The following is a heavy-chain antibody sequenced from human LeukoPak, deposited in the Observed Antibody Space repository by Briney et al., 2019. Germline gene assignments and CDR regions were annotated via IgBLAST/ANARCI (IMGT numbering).Heavy chain of an antibody. J-gene: IGHJ4*02. Sequence: PGGSLRLSCAASGFTFSNAWMSWVRQAPGKGLEWVGRIRSKANSYATAYAASVKGRFTISRDDSKNTAYLQMNSLKTEDTAVYYCTSGMATWLSFDYWGQGTLVTVSS. CDR2: IRSKANSYAT. D-gene: IGHD5-24*01. V-gene: IGHV3-73*01. CDR3: TSGMATWLSFDY. CDR1: GFTFSNAW.